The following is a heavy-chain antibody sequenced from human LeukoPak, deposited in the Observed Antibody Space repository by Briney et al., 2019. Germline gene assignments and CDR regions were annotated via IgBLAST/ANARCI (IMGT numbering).Heavy chain of an antibody. J-gene: IGHJ4*02. D-gene: IGHD3-10*01. CDR1: GFTFDDYG. CDR2: ITWNGGST. V-gene: IGHV3-20*04. CDR3: ANGYYYGSGSYPH. Sequence: GGSLRLSCAASGFTFDDYGMSWVRQAPGKGLEWVSGITWNGGSTGYADSVKGRFTISRDNAKNSLYLQMNSLRAEDTAVYYCANGYYYGSGSYPHWGQGTLVTVSS.